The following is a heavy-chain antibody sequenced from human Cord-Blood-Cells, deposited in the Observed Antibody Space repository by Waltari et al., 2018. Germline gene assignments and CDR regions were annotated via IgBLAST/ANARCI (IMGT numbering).Heavy chain of an antibody. CDR1: GYTFTSYD. V-gene: IGHV1-8*03. CDR3: ARGLGYSYGPRNAFDI. CDR2: MNPNSGNT. Sequence: QVQLVQSGAEVKKPGASVKVSCKASGYTFTSYDINWVRQATGQGLEWMGWMNPNSGNTGYAQKFQGRGTITRNTSISTAYMELSSLRSEDTAVYYCARGLGYSYGPRNAFDIWGQGTMVTVSS. J-gene: IGHJ3*02. D-gene: IGHD5-18*01.